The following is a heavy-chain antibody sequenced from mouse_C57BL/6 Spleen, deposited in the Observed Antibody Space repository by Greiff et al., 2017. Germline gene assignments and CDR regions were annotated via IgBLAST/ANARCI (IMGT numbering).Heavy chain of an antibody. V-gene: IGHV1-69*01. CDR3: ARNPFTTVVATDAY. J-gene: IGHJ3*01. Sequence: QVQLQQPGAELVMPGASVKLSCKASGYTFTSYWMHWVKQRPGQGLEWIGEIDPSDSYTNYNQKFKGKSTLTVDKSSSTAYMQLSSLTSKDSAVYYCARNPFTTVVATDAYWGQGTLVTVSA. CDR1: GYTFTSYW. CDR2: IDPSDSYT. D-gene: IGHD1-1*01.